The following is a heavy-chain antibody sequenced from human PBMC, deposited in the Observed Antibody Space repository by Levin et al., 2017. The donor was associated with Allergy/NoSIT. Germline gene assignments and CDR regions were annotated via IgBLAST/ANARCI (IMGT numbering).Heavy chain of an antibody. CDR2: ISAYNGNT. V-gene: IGHV1-18*01. J-gene: IGHJ3*02. CDR1: GYTFTSYG. Sequence: GESLKISCKASGYTFTSYGISWVRQAPGQGLEWMGWISAYNGNTNYAQKLQGRVTMTTDTSTSTAYMELRSLRSDDTAVYYCARDLRYFDGLPRDAFDIWGQGTMVTVSS. D-gene: IGHD3-9*01. CDR3: ARDLRYFDGLPRDAFDI.